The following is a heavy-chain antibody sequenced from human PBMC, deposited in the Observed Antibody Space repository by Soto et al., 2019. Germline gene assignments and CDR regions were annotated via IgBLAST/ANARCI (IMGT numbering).Heavy chain of an antibody. CDR2: TSNSGST. D-gene: IGHD2-2*01. CDR3: ARGGGSTKVDY. J-gene: IGHJ4*02. V-gene: IGHV4-31*03. CDR1: GGSITSSGYY. Sequence: QVQLQESGPGLVKPSQTLSLTCTVSGGSITSSGYYWSWIRQHPGEGLEWIGFTSNSGSTSYNPSLKSRVTISVDTASNQVPLNLKSVAAAGTAGYYCARGGGSTKVDYWGQGTLVTVSP.